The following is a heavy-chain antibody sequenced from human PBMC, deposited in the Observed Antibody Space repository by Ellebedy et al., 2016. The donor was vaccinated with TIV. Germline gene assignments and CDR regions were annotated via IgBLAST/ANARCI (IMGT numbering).Heavy chain of an antibody. CDR2: IYYNSEST. J-gene: IGHJ6*02. CDR3: AGGSYTPYGMDV. CDR1: GGSISTNKYY. D-gene: IGHD1-26*01. V-gene: IGHV4-39*07. Sequence: SETLSLTCAVSGGSISTNKYYWGWIRQPPGKGLEWIGSIYYNSESTYYNPSLKSRVTISVDTSKHQFSLRLSSVTAADTAVYYCAGGSYTPYGMDVWGRGTTVIVSS.